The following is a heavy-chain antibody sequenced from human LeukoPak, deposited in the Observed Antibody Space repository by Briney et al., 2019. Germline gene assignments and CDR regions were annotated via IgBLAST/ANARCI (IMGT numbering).Heavy chain of an antibody. CDR1: GDSITNNNYY. Sequence: SETLSLTCTVSGDSITNNNYYWGWIRQPPGKGLEWIGSVTYSGSTYYDPSLKSRVTISAGTSKNQFSLKLSSVTAADTAVYYCARGRSGYYPGRYYFDYWGQGTLVTVSS. CDR3: ARGRSGYYPGRYYFDY. CDR2: VTYSGST. J-gene: IGHJ4*02. V-gene: IGHV4-39*01. D-gene: IGHD3-22*01.